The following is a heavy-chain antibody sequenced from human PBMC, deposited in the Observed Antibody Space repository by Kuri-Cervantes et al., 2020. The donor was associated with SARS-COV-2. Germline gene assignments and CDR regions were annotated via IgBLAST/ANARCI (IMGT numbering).Heavy chain of an antibody. D-gene: IGHD2/OR15-2a*01. J-gene: IGHJ5*02. CDR2: IYYSGST. CDR3: ASFSTRGDP. Sequence: SETLSLTCTVSGGSITNSYWNWIRQPPGKGLEWIGSIYYSGSTYYNPSLKSRVTISVDTSKNQFSLKLSSVTAADTAVYYCASFSTRGDPWGQGTLVTVSS. CDR1: GGSITNSY. V-gene: IGHV4-39*01.